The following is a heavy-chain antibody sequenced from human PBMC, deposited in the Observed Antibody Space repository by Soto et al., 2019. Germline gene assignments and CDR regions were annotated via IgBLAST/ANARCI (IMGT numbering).Heavy chain of an antibody. D-gene: IGHD6-19*01. Sequence: PGGSLRLSCAASGFTFSSYAMSWVRQAPGKGLEWVSAISGSGGSTYYADSVKGRFTISRDNSKNTLYLQMNSLRAEDTAVYYCAKRAVAGTVGSSYFDYWGQGTLVTVSS. CDR1: GFTFSSYA. CDR3: AKRAVAGTVGSSYFDY. J-gene: IGHJ4*02. V-gene: IGHV3-23*01. CDR2: ISGSGGST.